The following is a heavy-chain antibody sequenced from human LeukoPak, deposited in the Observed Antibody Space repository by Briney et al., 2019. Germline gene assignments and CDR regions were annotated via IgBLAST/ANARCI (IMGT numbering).Heavy chain of an antibody. Sequence: AGGSLRLSCAASGFTFSSYWMSWVRQAPGRGLEWVANIKQDGSEKYYVDSVKGRFTISRDNAKNSLYLQMNSLRAEDTAVYYCAGDIVVVPAAPNAHPWGQGTLVTVSS. V-gene: IGHV3-7*01. CDR2: IKQDGSEK. J-gene: IGHJ5*02. CDR3: AGDIVVVPAAPNAHP. CDR1: GFTFSSYW. D-gene: IGHD2-2*01.